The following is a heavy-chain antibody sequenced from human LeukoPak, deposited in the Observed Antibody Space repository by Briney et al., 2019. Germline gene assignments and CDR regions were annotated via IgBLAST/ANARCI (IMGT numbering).Heavy chain of an antibody. CDR2: ISSSSSYI. CDR3: ASVFIGDGYNNKDY. J-gene: IGHJ4*02. Sequence: GGSLRLSCAASGFTFSSYSMNWVRQAPGKGLEWVSSISSSSSYIYYADSVKGRFTISRDNARNSLYLQINSLRAEDTAIYYCASVFIGDGYNNKDYWGQGTLVTVSS. CDR1: GFTFSSYS. V-gene: IGHV3-21*01. D-gene: IGHD5-24*01.